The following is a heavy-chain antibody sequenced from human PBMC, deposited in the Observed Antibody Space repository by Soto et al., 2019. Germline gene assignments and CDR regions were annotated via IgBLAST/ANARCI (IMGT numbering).Heavy chain of an antibody. D-gene: IGHD2-2*01. V-gene: IGHV3-23*01. Sequence: GGSLRLSCAASGFTFSSYAMSWVRQAPGKGLEWVSAISGSGGSTYYADSVKGRFTISRDNSKNTLYLQMNSLRAEDTAVYYCAKNGRLEVVPAALDYWGQGTLVTVSS. J-gene: IGHJ4*02. CDR1: GFTFSSYA. CDR3: AKNGRLEVVPAALDY. CDR2: ISGSGGST.